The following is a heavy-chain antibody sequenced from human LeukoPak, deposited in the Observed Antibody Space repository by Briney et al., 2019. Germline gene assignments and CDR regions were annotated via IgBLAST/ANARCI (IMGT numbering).Heavy chain of an antibody. CDR1: GGTFSSYA. CDR3: ARKYYCSWSYHYYGMDV. Sequence: SVKVSCKASGGTFSSYAINWVRQAPGQGLEWMGGINPNFCTANYAQKFQGRVTITADEATSTAYMELSSLRSEDTAEYYCARKYYCSWSYHYYGMDVWGQGTTVTVSS. D-gene: IGHD3-10*01. CDR2: INPNFCTA. J-gene: IGHJ6*02. V-gene: IGHV1-69*13.